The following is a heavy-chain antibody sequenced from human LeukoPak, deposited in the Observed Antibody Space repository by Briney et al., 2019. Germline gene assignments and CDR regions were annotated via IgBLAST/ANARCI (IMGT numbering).Heavy chain of an antibody. J-gene: IGHJ4*02. CDR3: ARGTAVAGTFGDY. Sequence: ASVKVSCKASGYTFTSYAMHGERQAPGQRLEWMGWINAGNGNTKYSQKFQGRVTITRDTSASTAYMELSSLRSEDTAVYYCARGTAVAGTFGDYWGQGTLVTVSS. CDR2: INAGNGNT. CDR1: GYTFTSYA. V-gene: IGHV1-3*01. D-gene: IGHD6-19*01.